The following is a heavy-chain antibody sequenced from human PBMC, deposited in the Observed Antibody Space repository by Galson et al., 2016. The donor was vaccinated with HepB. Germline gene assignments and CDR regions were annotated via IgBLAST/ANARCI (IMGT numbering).Heavy chain of an antibody. CDR3: VRDGAGPLTYDY. CDR2: LNPAGTKT. CDR1: GFILSDYW. J-gene: IGHJ4*02. Sequence: SLRLSCAAPGFILSDYWMNWVRQTPGKGLVWVSHLNPAGTKTAYADSVKGRFTFSRDKRKNTLYLQMDSLRVEDTAVYYCVRDGAGPLTYDYWGQGTLVTVSS. D-gene: IGHD1-20*01. V-gene: IGHV3-74*01.